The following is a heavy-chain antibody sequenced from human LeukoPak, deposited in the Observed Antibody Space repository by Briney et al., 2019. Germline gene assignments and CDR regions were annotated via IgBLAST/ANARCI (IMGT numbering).Heavy chain of an antibody. J-gene: IGHJ4*02. CDR1: GGSIRSYY. CDR2: IYYSGNT. D-gene: IGHD3-10*01. V-gene: IGHV4-59*01. CDR3: ARVGDGNFDY. Sequence: KPSETLSLTCTVSGGSIRSYYWSWIRQPPGKGLEWIGYIYYSGNTNYNPSLKSRVTISIDTSKNQFSLKLSSVTAADTAVYHCARVGDGNFDYWGQGTLVTVSS.